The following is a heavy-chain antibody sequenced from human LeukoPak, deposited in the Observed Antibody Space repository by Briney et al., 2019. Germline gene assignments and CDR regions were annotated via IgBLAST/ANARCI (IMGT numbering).Heavy chain of an antibody. D-gene: IGHD6-19*01. Sequence: GGSLRLSCAASGFTFSSYSMNWVRQAPGKGLEWVSYISSSSSTIYYADSVKGRFTISRDNAKNSLYLQMNSLRAEDTAVYYCARVHHSGWEQYFQHWGQGTLVTVSS. J-gene: IGHJ1*01. CDR2: ISSSSSTI. V-gene: IGHV3-48*01. CDR3: ARVHHSGWEQYFQH. CDR1: GFTFSSYS.